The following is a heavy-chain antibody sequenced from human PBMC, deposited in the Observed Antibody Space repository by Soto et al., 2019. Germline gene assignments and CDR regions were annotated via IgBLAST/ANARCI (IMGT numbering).Heavy chain of an antibody. CDR3: ARDLTYYDILTGYFGDAPFDY. Sequence: EVQLVESGGGLVQPGGSLRLSCAVSGFTFGSYWMNWVRLIPGKGLEWVAYIKPDGSATYYVDSVKGRFTISRDNAKNSLYLQMNSLRAEDTAVYYCARDLTYYDILTGYFGDAPFDYWGQGTLVTVSS. CDR1: GFTFGSYW. D-gene: IGHD3-9*01. J-gene: IGHJ4*02. V-gene: IGHV3-7*01. CDR2: IKPDGSAT.